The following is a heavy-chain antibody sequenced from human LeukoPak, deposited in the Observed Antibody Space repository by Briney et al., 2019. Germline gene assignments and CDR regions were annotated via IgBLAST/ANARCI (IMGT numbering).Heavy chain of an antibody. CDR1: GFTFSSFP. CDR3: ARTYGDYVYILGY. V-gene: IGHV3-23*01. CDR2: ISGGGVST. Sequence: GGSLRLSCAASGFTFSSFPMSWVRQAPGKGLEWVSVISGGGVSTYYADSVKGRFTISRDISKNTVYLQMNSLRAEDTAVYYCARTYGDYVYILGYWGQGTLVTVSS. D-gene: IGHD4-17*01. J-gene: IGHJ4*02.